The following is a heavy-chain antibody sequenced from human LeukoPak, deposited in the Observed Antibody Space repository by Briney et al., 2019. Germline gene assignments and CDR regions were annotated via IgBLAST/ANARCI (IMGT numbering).Heavy chain of an antibody. Sequence: SGGSLRLSCAASGFTFDVSAMHCVRQVPGKGVEWVSGISWNSGIIDYADSVKGRFTISRDDAKTSLYLQMNNLRPDDTAFYYCAKAPPYYSDSSGYFQHWGQGTLVTVSS. V-gene: IGHV3-9*01. CDR2: ISWNSGII. CDR1: GFTFDVSA. J-gene: IGHJ1*01. CDR3: AKAPPYYSDSSGYFQH. D-gene: IGHD3-22*01.